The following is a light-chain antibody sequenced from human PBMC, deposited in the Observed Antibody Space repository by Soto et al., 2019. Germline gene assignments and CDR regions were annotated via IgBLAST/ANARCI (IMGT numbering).Light chain of an antibody. J-gene: IGKJ1*01. CDR1: QSIGSS. CDR3: QQYNNWPL. Sequence: EIVMTQSPATLSVSPGERATLSCRASQSIGSSLAWYQQKPGQAPRLLMYGSYHRATGIPARFSGSGSGTDFTLTISSLQSEDYAVYFCQQYNNWPLFGQGTKVDIK. V-gene: IGKV3D-15*01. CDR2: GSY.